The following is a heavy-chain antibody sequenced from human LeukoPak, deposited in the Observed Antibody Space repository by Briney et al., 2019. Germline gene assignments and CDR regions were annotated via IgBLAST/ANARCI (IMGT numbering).Heavy chain of an antibody. V-gene: IGHV3-30*02. J-gene: IGHJ4*02. CDR2: IRYDGSNK. D-gene: IGHD3-10*01. CDR3: AKAANYYGSGSYYRGYYFDY. Sequence: GGSLRLSCAASGFTFSSYGMHWVRQAPGKGLEWVAFIRYDGSNKYYADSVKGRFTISRDNSKNTLYLQMNSLRAEDTAVYYCAKAANYYGSGSYYRGYYFDYWGQGTLVTVSS. CDR1: GFTFSSYG.